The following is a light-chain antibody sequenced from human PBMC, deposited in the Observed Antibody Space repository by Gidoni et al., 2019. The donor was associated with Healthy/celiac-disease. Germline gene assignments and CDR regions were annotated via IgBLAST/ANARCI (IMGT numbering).Light chain of an antibody. Sequence: QSVLTQPPSVSGAPGQRVTISCTGISSNIGAGYDVHWYQQLPGTAPKLLIYGNSNRPSGVPDRFSGSKSGTSASLAITGLHAEDEADYYCQSYDSSLSGSGVFGGGTKLTVL. CDR1: SSNIGAGYD. J-gene: IGLJ3*02. CDR2: GNS. V-gene: IGLV1-40*01. CDR3: QSYDSSLSGSGV.